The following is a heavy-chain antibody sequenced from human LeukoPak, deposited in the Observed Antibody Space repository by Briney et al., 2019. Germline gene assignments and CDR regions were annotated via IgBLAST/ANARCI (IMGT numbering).Heavy chain of an antibody. D-gene: IGHD3-10*01. CDR3: ARDRGFYFDY. J-gene: IGHJ4*02. Sequence: GGSLRLSCAASGFPFNTYSMNWVRRAPGKGLEWVSFVSSSSTTIYYADSVKGRFTISRDNPKNSLYLQMNSLRAEDTAVYYCARDRGFYFDYWGQGTLVTVSS. CDR2: VSSSSTTI. CDR1: GFPFNTYS. V-gene: IGHV3-48*01.